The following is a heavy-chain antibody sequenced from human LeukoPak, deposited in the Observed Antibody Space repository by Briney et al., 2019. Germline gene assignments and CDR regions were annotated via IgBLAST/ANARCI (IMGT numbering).Heavy chain of an antibody. V-gene: IGHV1-18*01. CDR1: GYTFTSYG. J-gene: IGHJ4*02. Sequence: ASVKVSCKASGYTFTSYGISWVRQPPGQGLEWMGWISAYNGNTNYAQKLQGRVTMTTDTSTSTAYMELRSLRSDDTAVYYCARKLYDSSRYGQTYYFDYWGQGTLVTVSS. CDR2: ISAYNGNT. CDR3: ARKLYDSSRYGQTYYFDY. D-gene: IGHD3-22*01.